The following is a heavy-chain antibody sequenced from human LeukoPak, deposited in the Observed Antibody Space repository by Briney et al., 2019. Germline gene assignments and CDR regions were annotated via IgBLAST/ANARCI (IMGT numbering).Heavy chain of an antibody. CDR2: INPNSGGT. D-gene: IGHD6-13*01. J-gene: IGHJ4*02. CDR1: GYTFTGYY. Sequence: ASVKVSCKASGYTFTGYYMHWVRQAPGQGLEWMGRINPNSGGTNYAHKFQGRVTMTRDKAISTAYMDLSKLRSDDTAVYYCARVYSSSWYKGSHFDYWGQGTLVTVSS. V-gene: IGHV1-2*06. CDR3: ARVYSSSWYKGSHFDY.